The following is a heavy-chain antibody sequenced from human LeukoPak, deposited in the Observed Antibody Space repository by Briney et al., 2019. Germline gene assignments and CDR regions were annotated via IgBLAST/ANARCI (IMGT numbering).Heavy chain of an antibody. V-gene: IGHV3-21*01. Sequence: GGSLRLSCAASGFTFSSYSMNWVRQAPGKGLEWVSSISSSSSYRYYADSVKGRFTISRDNAKNSLYLQMNSLRAEDTAVYYCARDREVLPDYWGQGTLVTVSS. CDR3: ARDREVLPDY. CDR1: GFTFSSYS. J-gene: IGHJ4*02. D-gene: IGHD1-26*01. CDR2: ISSSSSYR.